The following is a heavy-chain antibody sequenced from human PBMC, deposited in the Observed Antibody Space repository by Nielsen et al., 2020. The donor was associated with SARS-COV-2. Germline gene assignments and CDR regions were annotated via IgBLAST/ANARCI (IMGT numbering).Heavy chain of an antibody. V-gene: IGHV3-23*01. J-gene: IGHJ6*02. CDR3: AKDWGWDSSGWLRTYYYYGMDV. Sequence: LSLTCAASGFTFSSYAMSWVRQAPGKGLEWVSAISGSGGSTYYADSVKGRFTISRDNSKNTLYLQMNSLRAEDTAVYYCAKDWGWDSSGWLRTYYYYGMDVWGQGTTVTVSS. CDR1: GFTFSSYA. CDR2: ISGSGGST. D-gene: IGHD6-19*01.